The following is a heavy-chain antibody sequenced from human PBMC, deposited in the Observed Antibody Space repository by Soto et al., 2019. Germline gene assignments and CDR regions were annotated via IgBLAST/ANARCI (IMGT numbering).Heavy chain of an antibody. J-gene: IGHJ4*02. D-gene: IGHD2-8*01. Sequence: QITLRESGPALVRPTQTLTLTCTFSGFSLSSNGVGVGWIRQPPGKALEWLALIYWDDDHRYSPSLQTRLTITKDTSKNQVVLTMTKLDPVDIATYYCAREMYFSTYFDSWGQGTLVTVSS. CDR1: GFSLSSNGVG. CDR3: AREMYFSTYFDS. V-gene: IGHV2-5*02. CDR2: IYWDDDH.